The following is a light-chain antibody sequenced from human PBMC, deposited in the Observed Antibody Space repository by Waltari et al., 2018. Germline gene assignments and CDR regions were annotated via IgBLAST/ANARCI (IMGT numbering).Light chain of an antibody. CDR3: QTGGHGTWV. J-gene: IGLJ3*02. Sequence: QLLLTQSPSASASLGPSVKLTCPLRSGPSSHVIAWHPQQPGKGPRYLMKVNSDGSHSKGDEIPDRFSGSSSGAERHLTISSLQSEDEADYYCQTGGHGTWVFGGGTKLTVL. V-gene: IGLV4-69*01. CDR1: SGPSSHV. CDR2: VNSDGSH.